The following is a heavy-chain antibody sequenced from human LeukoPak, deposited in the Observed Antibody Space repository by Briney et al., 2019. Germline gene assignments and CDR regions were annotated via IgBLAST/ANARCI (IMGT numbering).Heavy chain of an antibody. V-gene: IGHV4-59*01. Sequence: SETLSLTCTVSGGSISSYYWSWIRQPPGKGLEWIGYIYDSGSTNYNPSLKSRVTISVDTSKNQFSLKLSSVTAADTAVYYCARSMLRFLEWPLDYWGQGTLVTVSS. CDR1: GGSISSYY. CDR2: IYDSGST. D-gene: IGHD3-3*01. J-gene: IGHJ4*02. CDR3: ARSMLRFLEWPLDY.